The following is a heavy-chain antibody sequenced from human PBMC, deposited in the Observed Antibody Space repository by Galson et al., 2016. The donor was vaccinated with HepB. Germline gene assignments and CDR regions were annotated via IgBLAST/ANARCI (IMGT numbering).Heavy chain of an antibody. CDR3: ARNYFIGVAGTDYGMDV. CDR2: ISISSSHT. V-gene: IGHV3-11*06. J-gene: IGHJ6*02. CDR1: GFSFSDYY. D-gene: IGHD6-19*01. Sequence: SLRLSCAASGFSFSDYYMSWIRQAPGKGLEWVSYISISSSHTNDADSVKGRFTISRDDAKNSLYLQMNSLRAEDTAVYYCARNYFIGVAGTDYGMDVWGQGTTVTVSS.